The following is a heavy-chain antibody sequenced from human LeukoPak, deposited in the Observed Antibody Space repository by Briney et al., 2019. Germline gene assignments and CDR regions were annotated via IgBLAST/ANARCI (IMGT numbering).Heavy chain of an antibody. V-gene: IGHV3-21*01. CDR2: ISSSSYI. CDR3: ARDGTGSDAFDI. D-gene: IGHD1-1*01. J-gene: IGHJ3*02. Sequence: PGGSLRLSCAPSGFTFSSYSMNWVRQAPGRGLEWVSSISSSSYIYYAASVKGRFTISRDNAKNSLYLQMNSLRAEDTAVYYCARDGTGSDAFDIWGQGTMVTVSS. CDR1: GFTFSSYS.